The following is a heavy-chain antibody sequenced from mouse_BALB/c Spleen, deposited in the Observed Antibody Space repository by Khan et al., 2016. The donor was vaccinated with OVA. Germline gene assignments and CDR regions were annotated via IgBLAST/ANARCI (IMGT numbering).Heavy chain of an antibody. Sequence: EVQLQESGPGLVKPSQSLSLTCTVTGYSITSDYAWNWIRQFPGNKLEWMAYISYSGSTSSNPSLKSRISITRDTYKNQFFLQLNSVTTVDTATYYCARRYYYGQWYFDVWGAGTTVTVSS. V-gene: IGHV3-2*02. CDR1: GYSITSDYA. J-gene: IGHJ1*01. CDR2: ISYSGST. CDR3: ARRYYYGQWYFDV. D-gene: IGHD1-1*01.